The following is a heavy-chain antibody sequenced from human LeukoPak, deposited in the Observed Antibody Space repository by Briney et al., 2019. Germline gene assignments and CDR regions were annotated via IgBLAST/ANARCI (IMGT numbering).Heavy chain of an antibody. CDR3: AFPARRGRAGGAFDI. V-gene: IGHV4-34*01. CDR1: GGSISQYY. D-gene: IGHD3-10*01. CDR2: INHSGST. J-gene: IGHJ3*02. Sequence: SETLSLTCTVSGGSISQYYWGWIRQPPGRGLEWIGEINHSGSTNYNPSLKSRVTISVDTSKNQFSLKLSSVTAADTAVYYCAFPARRGRAGGAFDIWGQGTMVTVSS.